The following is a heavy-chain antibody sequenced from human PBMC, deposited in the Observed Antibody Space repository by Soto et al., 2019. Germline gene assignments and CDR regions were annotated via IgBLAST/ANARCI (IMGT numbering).Heavy chain of an antibody. CDR3: ARDSHSQQPNHRWGGGYMDV. CDR2: IYFSGST. D-gene: IGHD6-13*01. Sequence: QLQLQESGPGLMKPSQTLSLTCAVSGGSISNGGYYWSWIHQHPGKGLEWIGSIYFSGSTYYNPSLKSRVTISVATPKNQFSLKLSSVTAADTAVYYCARDSHSQQPNHRWGGGYMDVWGKGTTVTVSS. CDR1: GGSISNGGYY. J-gene: IGHJ6*03. V-gene: IGHV4-31*11.